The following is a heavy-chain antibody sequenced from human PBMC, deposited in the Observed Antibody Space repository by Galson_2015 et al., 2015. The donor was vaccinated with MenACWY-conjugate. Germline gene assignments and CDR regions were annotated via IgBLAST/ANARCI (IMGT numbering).Heavy chain of an antibody. V-gene: IGHV3-74*01. CDR1: GFTFSTYW. Sequence: SLRLSCAASGFTFSTYWMNWVRQAPGKGLAWVSYINSDRSIGNYADSVKGRFTISRDNAKNTLYLQMNTLRADDTAVYYCTRVRGYGYACCDCWGQGTLVTVSS. CDR2: INSDRSIG. J-gene: IGHJ4*02. CDR3: TRVRGYGYACCDC. D-gene: IGHD5-12*01.